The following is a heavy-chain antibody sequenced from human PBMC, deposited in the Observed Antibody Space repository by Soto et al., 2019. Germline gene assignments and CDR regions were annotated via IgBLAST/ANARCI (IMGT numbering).Heavy chain of an antibody. V-gene: IGHV4-39*01. CDR3: ARLDLGMQLVLYDGMDV. D-gene: IGHD6-13*01. CDR1: CGSISSGSYY. J-gene: IGHJ6*02. CDR2: IYYSGST. Sequence: SETLSLTCTVSCGSISSGSYYWGWIRQPPGKGLEWIGSIYYSGSTYYNPSLKSRVTISVDTSKNQFSLKLSSVTAADTAVYYCARLDLGMQLVLYDGMDVWGQGTTVTVSS.